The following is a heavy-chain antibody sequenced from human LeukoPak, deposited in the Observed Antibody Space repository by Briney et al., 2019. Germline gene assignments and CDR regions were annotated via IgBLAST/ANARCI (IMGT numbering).Heavy chain of an antibody. CDR3: ARAARGYLYYFDY. V-gene: IGHV4-31*03. CDR1: GGSISSGGYF. J-gene: IGHJ4*02. Sequence: PSETLSLTCTVSGGSISSGGYFWSWIRQHPGKDLEWIGYIYYTGSTYYNPSLKSRVAMSLDTSKNQFSLKLSSVTAADTAVYYCARAARGYLYYFDYWGQGTLVTVSS. D-gene: IGHD3-22*01. CDR2: IYYTGST.